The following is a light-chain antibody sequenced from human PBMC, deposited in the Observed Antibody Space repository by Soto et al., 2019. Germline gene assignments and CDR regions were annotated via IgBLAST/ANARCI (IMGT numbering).Light chain of an antibody. Sequence: IVLTQSPGTLSLSPGEKATLSCRASQSVSSTYMAWDQQRPGQAPRLLIYGASSRATGIPDRFSGSGSGTDFTLTISRLEPEDFAVYFCQQYGRSPPFTFGQGTKVEIK. J-gene: IGKJ2*01. CDR2: GAS. V-gene: IGKV3-20*01. CDR1: QSVSSTY. CDR3: QQYGRSPPFT.